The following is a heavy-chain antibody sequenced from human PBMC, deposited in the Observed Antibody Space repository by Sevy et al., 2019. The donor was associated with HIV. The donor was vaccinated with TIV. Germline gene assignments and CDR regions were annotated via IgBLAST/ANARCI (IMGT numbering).Heavy chain of an antibody. CDR2: ISGSGGST. J-gene: IGHJ3*02. V-gene: IGHV3-23*01. Sequence: GGSLRLSCAASGFTFSSYAMSWVRQAPGKGLEWVSAISGSGGSTYYEDSVKGRFTISRDNSKNTLYLQMNSLRAEDTAVYECAKDGGCSSTSCYQVSEVMDVFDIWGQGTMVAVSS. CDR1: GFTFSSYA. D-gene: IGHD2-2*01. CDR3: AKDGGCSSTSCYQVSEVMDVFDI.